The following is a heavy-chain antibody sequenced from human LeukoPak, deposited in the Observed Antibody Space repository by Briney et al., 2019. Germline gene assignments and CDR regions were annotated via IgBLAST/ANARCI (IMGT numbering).Heavy chain of an antibody. Sequence: SETLFLTCAVYGGSFSGYYWSWIRQPPGKGLEWIGEINHSGSTNYNPSLKSRVTISVGTSKNQFSLKLSSVTAADTAVYYCARGRPIRGVVVVAASYSRWFDPWGQGTLVTVSS. V-gene: IGHV4-34*01. CDR2: INHSGST. CDR1: GGSFSGYY. J-gene: IGHJ5*02. CDR3: ARGRPIRGVVVVAASYSRWFDP. D-gene: IGHD2-15*01.